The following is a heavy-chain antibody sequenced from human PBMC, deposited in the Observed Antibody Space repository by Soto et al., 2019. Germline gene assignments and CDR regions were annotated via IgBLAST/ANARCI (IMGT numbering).Heavy chain of an antibody. CDR3: ARDVDQWWFGELSYQTDDAFDI. V-gene: IGHV1-2*02. Sequence: ASVKVSCRASGYTFTGYYMHWVRQAPGQGLEWMGWINPNSGGTNYAQKFQGRVTMTRDTPISTAYMELSRLRSDDTAVYYCARDVDQWWFGELSYQTDDAFDICGQGTMVTVSS. D-gene: IGHD3-10*01. CDR1: GYTFTGYY. CDR2: INPNSGGT. J-gene: IGHJ3*02.